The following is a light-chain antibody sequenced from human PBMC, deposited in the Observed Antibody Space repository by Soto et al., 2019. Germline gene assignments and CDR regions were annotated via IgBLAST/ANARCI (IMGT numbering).Light chain of an antibody. CDR1: SSDVGGYNY. J-gene: IGLJ2*01. Sequence: QSALTQPPSASGSPGQSVTISCTGTSSDVGGYNYVSWYQQHPGKAPKLMIYEVSKRPSGVPDRFSGSKSGNTASLTVSGLQAADEADYYCSSYAGSNNFGVFGGGTKVTVL. CDR2: EVS. CDR3: SSYAGSNNFGV. V-gene: IGLV2-8*01.